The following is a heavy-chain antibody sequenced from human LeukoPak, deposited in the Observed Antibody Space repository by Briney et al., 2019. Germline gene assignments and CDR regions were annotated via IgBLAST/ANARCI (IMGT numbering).Heavy chain of an antibody. V-gene: IGHV1-18*04. CDR3: ARDRIPMVRGVPDVFDI. D-gene: IGHD3-10*01. J-gene: IGHJ3*02. CDR2: ISAYNGNT. CDR1: GYTFTGYY. Sequence: AASVKVSCKASGYTFTGYYMHWVRQAPGQGLEWMGWISAYNGNTNYAQKLQGRVTMTTDTSTSTVYMELRSLRSDDTAVYYCARDRIPMVRGVPDVFDIWGQGTMVTVSS.